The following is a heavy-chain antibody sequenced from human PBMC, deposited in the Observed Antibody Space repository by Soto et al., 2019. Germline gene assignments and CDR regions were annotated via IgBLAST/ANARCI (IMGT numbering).Heavy chain of an antibody. J-gene: IGHJ4*02. D-gene: IGHD5-12*01. CDR1: ASSFTSYW. Sequence: GGSLKISCKGSASSFTSYWISWVRQMPGKGLERMGRIDPSESYTNCSPSCQGHVTISADKSISTAYLQWSSLKASDTAMYYCARRDGYNPIDYWGQGNLVTVSS. CDR2: IDPSESYT. CDR3: ARRDGYNPIDY. V-gene: IGHV5-10-1*01.